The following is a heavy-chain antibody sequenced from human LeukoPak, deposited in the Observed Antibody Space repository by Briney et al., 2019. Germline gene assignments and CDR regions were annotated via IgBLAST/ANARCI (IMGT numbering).Heavy chain of an antibody. J-gene: IGHJ3*02. Sequence: SETLSLTCTVSGGSISTYYWSWIRQPPGKGLEWIGYIYYSGSTNYNPSLKSRVTISVDTSKNQFSLKMNSVTAADTAVYYCARGGASSKFLDIWGQGTLVTVSS. CDR3: ARGGASSKFLDI. V-gene: IGHV4-59*01. D-gene: IGHD6-13*01. CDR1: GGSISTYY. CDR2: IYYSGST.